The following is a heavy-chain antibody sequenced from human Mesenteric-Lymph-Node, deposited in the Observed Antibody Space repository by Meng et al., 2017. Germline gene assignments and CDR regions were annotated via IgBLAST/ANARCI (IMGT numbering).Heavy chain of an antibody. J-gene: IGHJ6*02. CDR2: IYYSGST. Sequence: GSLRLSCTVSGGSVSSGSYYWSWIRQPPGKGLEWIGYIYYSGSTNYNPSLKSRVTISVDTSKNQFSLKLSSVTAADTAVYYCARDYSGYEKQLYYYYGMDVWGQGTTVTVSS. D-gene: IGHD5-12*01. V-gene: IGHV4-61*01. CDR3: ARDYSGYEKQLYYYYGMDV. CDR1: GGSVSSGSYY.